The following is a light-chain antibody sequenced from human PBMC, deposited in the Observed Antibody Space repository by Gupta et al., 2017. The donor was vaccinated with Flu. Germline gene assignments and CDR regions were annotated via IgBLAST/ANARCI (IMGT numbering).Light chain of an antibody. CDR3: CSHAGSKKWV. V-gene: IGLV2-11*01. Sequence: QSALTPPRSVSGSPGQSVTTSWTGSSSEVINYNYVSWDQHHPGKAPKLMIYSVTMRPSGVPDRLSGSKSGNTASLTISGLQADDEADYYCCSHAGSKKWVFGGGTKLTVL. J-gene: IGLJ3*02. CDR1: SSEVINYNY. CDR2: SVT.